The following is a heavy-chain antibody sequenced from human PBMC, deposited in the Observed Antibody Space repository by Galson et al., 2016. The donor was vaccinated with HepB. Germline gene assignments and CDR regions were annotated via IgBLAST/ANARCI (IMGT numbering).Heavy chain of an antibody. V-gene: IGHV3-11*06. CDR1: GFTFSDYY. Sequence: SLRLSCAASGFTFSDYYMTWIRQPPGKGLEWVSYISGSSDYRNFADSVKGRFTVSRDNVKRSLYLQLNSLRAEDTAVCYCARGRVINALLDFDFWGQGTLVTASS. CDR3: ARGRVINALLDFDF. D-gene: IGHD2-15*01. CDR2: ISGSSDYR. J-gene: IGHJ4*02.